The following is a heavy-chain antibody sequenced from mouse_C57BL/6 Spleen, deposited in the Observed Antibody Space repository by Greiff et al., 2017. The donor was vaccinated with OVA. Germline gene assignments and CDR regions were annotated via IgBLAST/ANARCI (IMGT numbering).Heavy chain of an antibody. CDR3: GGPYGNPPQAWFAY. V-gene: IGHV5-17*01. J-gene: IGHJ3*01. Sequence: EVHLVESGGGLVKPGGSLKLSCAASGFTFSDYGMHWVRQAPEKGLEWVAYISSGSSTIYYADTVKGRFTISRDNAKNTPFLQLTSLTSEDTAMYYCGGPYGNPPQAWFAYWGQGTLVTVSA. D-gene: IGHD2-1*01. CDR2: ISSGSSTI. CDR1: GFTFSDYG.